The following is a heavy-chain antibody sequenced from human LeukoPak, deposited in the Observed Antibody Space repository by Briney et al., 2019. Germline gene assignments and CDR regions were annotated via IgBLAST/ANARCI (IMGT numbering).Heavy chain of an antibody. CDR1: GYTLTELS. CDR3: ARARGYFDWLPPFDY. V-gene: IGHV1-2*02. J-gene: IGHJ4*02. CDR2: INPNSGGT. Sequence: ASVKVSCKVSGYTLTELSMHWVRQAPGKGLEWMGWINPNSGGTNYAQKFQGRVTMTRDTSISTAYMELSRLRSDDTAVYYCARARGYFDWLPPFDYWGQGTLVTVSS. D-gene: IGHD3-9*01.